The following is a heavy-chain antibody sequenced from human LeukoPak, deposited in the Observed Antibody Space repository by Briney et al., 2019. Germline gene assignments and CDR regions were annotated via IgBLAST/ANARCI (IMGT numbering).Heavy chain of an antibody. V-gene: IGHV1-2*02. CDR1: GYTFTGYY. J-gene: IGHJ4*02. CDR3: ARGSIATRGIDY. D-gene: IGHD6-6*01. Sequence: GASVKVSCKASGYTFTGYYMYWVRQGPGQGLEWMGWINPNSGGTNYAQKFQGRVTMTRDTSISTAYMELSRLRSDDTAVYYCARGSIATRGIDYWGQGTLVTVSS. CDR2: INPNSGGT.